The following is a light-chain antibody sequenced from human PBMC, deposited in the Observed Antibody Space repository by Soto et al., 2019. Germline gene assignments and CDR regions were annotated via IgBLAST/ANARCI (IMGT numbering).Light chain of an antibody. J-gene: IGKJ4*01. CDR3: EQYADAVT. CDR1: KTVSSSH. V-gene: IGKV3-20*01. CDR2: DAL. Sequence: EFVLTQPPGTLSSSPEETATLSCSASKTVSSSHLSRYQQKPAEDPRLLLYDALTRATGIPDRISGSGYGTDFPLTTSRLQPEDFAVYYCEQYADAVTFGGGTKVDIK.